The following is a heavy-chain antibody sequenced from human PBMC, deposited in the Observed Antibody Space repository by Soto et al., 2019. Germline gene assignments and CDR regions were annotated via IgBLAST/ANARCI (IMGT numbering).Heavy chain of an antibody. Sequence: GASVKLSCKDSGGTFRSNTISWVRQAPKQGLEWMGRIIPILGIANYAQKFQGRVTITADKSTSTAYMELSSLRSEDTAVYYCASSVAAAGQEKDYYYYGMDVWGQGTTVTVSS. CDR1: GGTFRSNT. V-gene: IGHV1-69*02. D-gene: IGHD6-13*01. CDR2: IIPILGIA. J-gene: IGHJ6*02. CDR3: ASSVAAAGQEKDYYYYGMDV.